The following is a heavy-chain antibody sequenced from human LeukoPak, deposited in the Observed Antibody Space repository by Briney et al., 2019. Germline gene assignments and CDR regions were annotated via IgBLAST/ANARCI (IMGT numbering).Heavy chain of an antibody. V-gene: IGHV3-23*01. D-gene: IGHD1-26*01. Sequence: GGSLRLSCLTSGFTLSTNAMSWVRQAPGKGLEWISGISGSGASTYYADSVEGRFTISRDDSRNTLYLQMNSLRGDDTAVYYCAKDVGKWESLHFFDYWGQGTLVTVSS. CDR2: ISGSGAST. J-gene: IGHJ4*02. CDR1: GFTLSTNA. CDR3: AKDVGKWESLHFFDY.